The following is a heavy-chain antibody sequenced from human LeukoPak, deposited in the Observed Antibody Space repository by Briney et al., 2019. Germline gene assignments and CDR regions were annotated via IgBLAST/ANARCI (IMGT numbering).Heavy chain of an antibody. CDR1: GFTFSSHW. J-gene: IGHJ4*02. V-gene: IGHV3-74*01. CDR2: IESDGSST. D-gene: IGHD1-26*01. Sequence: PGGSLRLSCAASGFTFSSHWMHWVRQAPGKGLVGVSRIESDGSSTSYADSVRGRFTISRDNARNTLYLQMNSLRAGDTAVYYCAREHRGAGASVDSWGQGTLVTVSS. CDR3: AREHRGAGASVDS.